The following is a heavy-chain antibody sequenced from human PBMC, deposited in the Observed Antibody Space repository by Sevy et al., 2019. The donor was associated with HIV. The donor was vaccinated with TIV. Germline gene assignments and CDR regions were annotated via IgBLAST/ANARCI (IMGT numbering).Heavy chain of an antibody. V-gene: IGHV1-8*01. CDR1: GYTFTSYD. D-gene: IGHD2-2*01. CDR2: MNPNSGNT. Sequence: ASVKVSCKASGYTFTSYDINWVRQATGQGLEWMGWMNPNSGNTGYVQKFQGRVTMTRNTSISIAYMELSSLRSEDTAVYYCARFLSTSYYYYYAMDVWGQGTTVTVSS. J-gene: IGHJ6*02. CDR3: ARFLSTSYYYYYAMDV.